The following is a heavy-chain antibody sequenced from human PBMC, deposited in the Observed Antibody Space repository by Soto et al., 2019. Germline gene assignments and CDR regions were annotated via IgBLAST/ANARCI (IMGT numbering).Heavy chain of an antibody. J-gene: IGHJ4*02. CDR1: GYTLTELS. CDR2: ISAYNCNT. Sequence: ASVKVSCKVSGYTLTELSMHWVRQAPGKVLELMGWISAYNCNTNYAQKLQGSVTMTTYTSTSTAYMELRSLRSDDTAVYYCARDYDILTGYDYWGQGTLVTVSS. D-gene: IGHD3-9*01. V-gene: IGHV1-18*01. CDR3: ARDYDILTGYDY.